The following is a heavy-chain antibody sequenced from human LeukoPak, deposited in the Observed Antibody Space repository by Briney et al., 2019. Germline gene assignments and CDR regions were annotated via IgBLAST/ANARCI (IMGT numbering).Heavy chain of an antibody. V-gene: IGHV4-34*01. Sequence: PSETLSLTCAVYGGSFSGSYWSWIRQPPGKGLEWIGEINHSGSTNYNPSLKSRVTISVDTSKNQFSLKLSSVTAADTAVYYCARGHGSSWYQRTGYYYGMDVWGQGTTVTVSS. CDR1: GGSFSGSY. CDR3: ARGHGSSWYQRTGYYYGMDV. D-gene: IGHD6-13*01. J-gene: IGHJ6*02. CDR2: INHSGST.